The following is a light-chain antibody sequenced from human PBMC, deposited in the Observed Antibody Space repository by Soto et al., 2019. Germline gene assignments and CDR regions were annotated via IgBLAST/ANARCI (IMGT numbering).Light chain of an antibody. CDR2: DAS. CDR1: QSVSRN. V-gene: IGKV3-11*01. Sequence: EIVLTQSPAILSLSPGERATFSCRASQSVSRNLDWYQHKPGQTPRLLIYDASNRATGIPVRFSGSGSGTDFTLTISSLEPGDFAVYYCQQRSNGLSFGPGTKVDIK. CDR3: QQRSNGLS. J-gene: IGKJ3*01.